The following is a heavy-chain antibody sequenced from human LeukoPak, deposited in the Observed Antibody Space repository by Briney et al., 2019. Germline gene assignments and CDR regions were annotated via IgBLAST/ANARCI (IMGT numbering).Heavy chain of an antibody. CDR1: GFTFSSYA. J-gene: IGHJ1*01. D-gene: IGHD3-22*01. V-gene: IGHV3-23*01. Sequence: QPGGSLRLSCAVSGFTFSSYAMSWVRQAPGKGLEWVSAISGSGGSTYYADSVKGRFTISRGNSKNTLYLQMNSLRAEGTAVYYCAKVSITMIVVVITRTEYFQHWGQGTLVTVSS. CDR2: ISGSGGST. CDR3: AKVSITMIVVVITRTEYFQH.